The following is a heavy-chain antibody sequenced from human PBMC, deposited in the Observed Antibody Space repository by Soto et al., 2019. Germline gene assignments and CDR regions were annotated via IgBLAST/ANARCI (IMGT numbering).Heavy chain of an antibody. Sequence: QITLKESGPTLVKPTQTLTLTCTFSGFSLSTSGVGVGWIRQPPGKALEWLALIYWDDDKRYSPSLKSRLTHTKDTPKNQVVLKMTTMDPGDTAAYYCAPPPIQKFDYGDYGGGVGYYFDYWGQGTLVTVSS. CDR1: GFSLSTSGVG. CDR3: APPPIQKFDYGDYGGGVGYYFDY. V-gene: IGHV2-5*02. CDR2: IYWDDDK. J-gene: IGHJ4*02. D-gene: IGHD4-17*01.